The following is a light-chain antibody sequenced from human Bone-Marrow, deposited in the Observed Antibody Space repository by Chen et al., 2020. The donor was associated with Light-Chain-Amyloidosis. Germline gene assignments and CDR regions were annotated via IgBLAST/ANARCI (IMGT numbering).Light chain of an antibody. Sequence: LMLTQPHSVSESPGQTVIIPCTRRSGSIATNYVQWYQQRPGSSPTTVIYEDDQRPSGVPDRFSGSIDRSSNSASLTISGLKTEDEADYYCQSYQGSSQGVFGGGTKLTVL. CDR3: QSYQGSSQGV. J-gene: IGLJ3*02. CDR1: SGSIATNY. CDR2: EDD. V-gene: IGLV6-57*01.